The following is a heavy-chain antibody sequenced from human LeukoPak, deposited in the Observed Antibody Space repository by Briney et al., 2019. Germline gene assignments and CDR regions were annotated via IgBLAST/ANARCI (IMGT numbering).Heavy chain of an antibody. V-gene: IGHV1-2*02. J-gene: IGHJ4*02. CDR3: AREIGSGSNHFDY. CDR1: GYTFTGYY. D-gene: IGHD3-10*01. Sequence: GASVKVSCKASGYTFTGYYMHWVRQAPGQRLERMGWINPNSGGTNYAQKFQGRVTMTRDTSISTAYMELSRLRSDDTAVYYCAREIGSGSNHFDYWGQGTLVTVSS. CDR2: INPNSGGT.